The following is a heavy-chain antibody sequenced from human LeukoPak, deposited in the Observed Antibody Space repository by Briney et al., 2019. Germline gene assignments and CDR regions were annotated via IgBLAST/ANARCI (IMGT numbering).Heavy chain of an antibody. D-gene: IGHD5-12*01. V-gene: IGHV1-69*05. CDR1: GGTFSSYG. CDR3: ARGARGYSGGFDSLLYFDC. CDR2: IIPIFGIV. Sequence: SVKVSCKASGGTFSSYGISWERQAPGQGLEWMGRIIPIFGIVNHAQKFQDRVTVTTDESTTTVYMELSSLRSEDTAVYYCARGARGYSGGFDSLLYFDCWGQGTLVTVSS. J-gene: IGHJ4*02.